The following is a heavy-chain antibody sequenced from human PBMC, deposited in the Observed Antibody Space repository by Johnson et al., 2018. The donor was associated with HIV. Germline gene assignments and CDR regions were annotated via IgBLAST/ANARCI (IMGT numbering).Heavy chain of an antibody. Sequence: QVQLVESGGGLVQPGGSLRLSCAASGLTFSSSWMHWVRQAPGKGLVWVSRIKSDGSNKYYADSVKGRFTISRDNSKNTLYLQMNSLRAEDTAVYDCAKDSLLGYCSGGSGYDDDAFDIWGQGTMVTVSS. CDR3: AKDSLLGYCSGGSGYDDDAFDI. D-gene: IGHD2-15*01. V-gene: IGHV3-30*02. CDR1: GLTFSSSW. CDR2: IKSDGSNK. J-gene: IGHJ3*02.